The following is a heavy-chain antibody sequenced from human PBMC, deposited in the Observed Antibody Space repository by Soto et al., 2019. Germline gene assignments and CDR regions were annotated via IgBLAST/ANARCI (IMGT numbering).Heavy chain of an antibody. J-gene: IGHJ4*02. Sequence: DVQLVESGGGLIQPGGSLRLSCAVSGFGVSSKYMSWVRQAAGKGLEWVSVIYAGSITFYADSVKGRFTISRDDSKNSLYLQMNSLRAEDTAVYYCARIPYDNSGTIFDYWGQGTQVTVSS. CDR1: GFGVSSKY. V-gene: IGHV3-53*01. D-gene: IGHD3-22*01. CDR3: ARIPYDNSGTIFDY. CDR2: IYAGSIT.